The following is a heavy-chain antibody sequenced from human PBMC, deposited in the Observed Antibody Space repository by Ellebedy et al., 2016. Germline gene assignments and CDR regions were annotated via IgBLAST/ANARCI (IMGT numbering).Heavy chain of an antibody. CDR1: GGSVDSGSYY. D-gene: IGHD2-2*01. Sequence: SETLSLTXTVSGGSVDSGSYYWSWIRQPPGKGLEWIGYIYYSGSTNYNPSLKSRVTISLDTSKNQFSLKLSSVTAADTAVYYCVRDGVPAATFDYWGQGTLVTVSS. J-gene: IGHJ4*02. CDR2: IYYSGST. V-gene: IGHV4-61*01. CDR3: VRDGVPAATFDY.